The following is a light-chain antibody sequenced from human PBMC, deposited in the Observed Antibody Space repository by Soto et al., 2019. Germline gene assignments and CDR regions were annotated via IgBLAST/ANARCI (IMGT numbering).Light chain of an antibody. V-gene: IGKV3-15*01. CDR2: GAS. CDR1: QGVGSN. CDR3: QQYNNWPPDRT. Sequence: EIVMTQSPATLSVSPGERATLSCRASQGVGSNLAWYQQKPGQAPRLLIYGASTRATGIPARFSGSGSGTEFTLTISSLQYEDFAIYFCQQYNNWPPDRTFGQGTKVEIK. J-gene: IGKJ1*01.